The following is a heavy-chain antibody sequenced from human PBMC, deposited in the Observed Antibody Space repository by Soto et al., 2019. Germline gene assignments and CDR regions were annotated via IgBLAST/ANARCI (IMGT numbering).Heavy chain of an antibody. CDR2: INHSGST. CDR3: ARGGRGNWFDP. V-gene: IGHV4-34*01. J-gene: IGHJ5*02. CDR1: GGSFSGYY. Sequence: SETLSLTCAVYGGSFSGYYWSWIRQPPGKGLEWIGEINHSGSTNYNPSLKSRVTISVDTSKNQFSLKLSSVTAADTAVYYCARGGRGNWFDPWGQGTLVTVSS.